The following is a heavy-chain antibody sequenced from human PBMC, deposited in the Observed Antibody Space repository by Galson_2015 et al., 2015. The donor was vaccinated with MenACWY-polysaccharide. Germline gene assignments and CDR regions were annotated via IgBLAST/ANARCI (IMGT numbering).Heavy chain of an antibody. CDR1: GYTFIGYY. D-gene: IGHD3-16*01. V-gene: IGHV1-2*02. J-gene: IGHJ4*02. Sequence: SVKVSCKASGYTFIGYYMHWVRQAPGQGLEWMGWINPNNGGTDFARKFRGRITMTRDTSISTAYMELNRLTSDDTAVYYCAREQDSRSLGYWGQGTLVTVS. CDR2: INPNNGGT. CDR3: AREQDSRSLGY.